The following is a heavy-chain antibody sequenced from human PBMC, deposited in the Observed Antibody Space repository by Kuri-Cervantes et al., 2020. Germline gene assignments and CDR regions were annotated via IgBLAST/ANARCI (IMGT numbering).Heavy chain of an antibody. V-gene: IGHV3-21*04. CDR3: VKAVSSTSWYKFDF. Sequence: GESLKISCAASGFTFSSYSMNWVRQAPGKGLEWVSSISSSSSYIYYADSVKGRFTISRDNAKNSLYLQMNSLRDEDTAIYYCVKAVSSTSWYKFDFWGQGILVTVSS. J-gene: IGHJ4*02. CDR1: GFTFSSYS. D-gene: IGHD6-13*01. CDR2: ISSSSSYI.